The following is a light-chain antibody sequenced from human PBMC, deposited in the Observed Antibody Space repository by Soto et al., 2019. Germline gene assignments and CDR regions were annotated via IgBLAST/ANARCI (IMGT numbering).Light chain of an antibody. V-gene: IGKV3-20*01. CDR2: GAS. J-gene: IGKJ1*01. CDR3: QQYGTSPGT. Sequence: EIVMTQSPATLSVSPGEGATLSCRASQTVTNNLAWYQQKPGQAPRLLIHGASSRPTGIPDRFSGSGSGTDFTLTISGLQPEDFAVYYCQQYGTSPGTFGQGTKVDIK. CDR1: QTVTNN.